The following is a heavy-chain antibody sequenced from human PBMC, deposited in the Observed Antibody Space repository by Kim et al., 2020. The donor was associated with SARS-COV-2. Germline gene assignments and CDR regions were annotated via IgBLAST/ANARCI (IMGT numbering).Heavy chain of an antibody. J-gene: IGHJ3*02. Sequence: SETLSLTCTVSGGSISSGGYYWSWIRQHPGKGLEWIGYIYYSGSTYYNPSLKRRVTISVDTSKNQFSLKLSSVTAADTAVYYCARSPMIVVVIGAFDIWGQGTMVTVSS. CDR1: GGSISSGGYY. D-gene: IGHD3-22*01. V-gene: IGHV4-31*03. CDR2: IYYSGST. CDR3: ARSPMIVVVIGAFDI.